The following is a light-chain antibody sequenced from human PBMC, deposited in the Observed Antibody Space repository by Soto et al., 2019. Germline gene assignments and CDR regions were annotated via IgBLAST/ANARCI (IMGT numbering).Light chain of an antibody. CDR1: QSVSSSY. V-gene: IGKV3-20*01. CDR2: GAS. Sequence: IVLTQSPGTLSLSPGERATLSCRASQSVSSSYLAWYQQKPGQAPRLLIYGASSRATGIPDRFSGSGSGTDFTLPISRLEPEDFAVYYCQQYGSSPTLTLGGGTKGDIK. J-gene: IGKJ4*01. CDR3: QQYGSSPTLT.